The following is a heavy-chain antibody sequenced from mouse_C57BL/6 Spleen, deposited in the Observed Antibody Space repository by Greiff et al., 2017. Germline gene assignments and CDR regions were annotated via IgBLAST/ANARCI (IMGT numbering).Heavy chain of an antibody. V-gene: IGHV2-2*01. J-gene: IGHJ2*01. CDR3: ARKGVLGLFDY. CDR2: IWSGGST. CDR1: GFSLTSYG. D-gene: IGHD4-1*01. Sequence: VQRVESGPGLVQPSQSLSITCTVSGFSLTSYGVHWVRQSPGKGLEWLGVIWSGGSTDYNAAFISRLSISKDNSKSQVFFKMNSLQADDTAIYYCARKGVLGLFDYWGQGTTLTVSS.